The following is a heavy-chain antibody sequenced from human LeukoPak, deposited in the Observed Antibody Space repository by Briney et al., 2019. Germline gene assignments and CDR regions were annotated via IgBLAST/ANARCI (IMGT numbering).Heavy chain of an antibody. V-gene: IGHV4-61*02. CDR3: ARDFAPRFLEWLGWFDP. Sequence: SQTLSLTCTVSGGSISSGSYYWSWIRQPAGKGLEWIGRIYTSGSTNYNPSLKSRVTISVDTSKNQFSLKLSSVTAADTAVYYCARDFAPRFLEWLGWFDPWGQGTLVTVSS. D-gene: IGHD3-3*01. CDR1: GGSISSGSYY. J-gene: IGHJ5*02. CDR2: IYTSGST.